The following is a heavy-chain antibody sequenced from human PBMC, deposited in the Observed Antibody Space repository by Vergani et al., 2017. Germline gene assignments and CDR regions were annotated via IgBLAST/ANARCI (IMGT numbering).Heavy chain of an antibody. V-gene: IGHV3-23*01. CDR3: AKDLLFSDPRLAARPGYGL. CDR1: GFRFREHG. D-gene: IGHD6-6*01. CDR2: ISGSGGST. Sequence: EVQLLESGGGSVQPGESLRLSCVASGFRFREHGMNWVRQAPGKGLEWVSAISGSGGSTYYADSVKGRFTISRDNSKNTLYLQMNSLRAEDTAVYYCAKDLLFSDPRLAARPGYGLWGQGTLVTVSS. J-gene: IGHJ4*02.